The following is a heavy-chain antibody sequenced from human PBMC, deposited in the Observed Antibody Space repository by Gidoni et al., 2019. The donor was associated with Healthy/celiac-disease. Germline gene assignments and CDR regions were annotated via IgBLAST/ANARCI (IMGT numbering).Heavy chain of an antibody. CDR2: ISYDGSNK. V-gene: IGHV3-30*18. J-gene: IGHJ4*02. D-gene: IGHD2-2*01. CDR1: SFTFSSYG. CDR3: AKDRYCSSTSCPPGYFDY. Sequence: QVQLVASGGGVVQPGRSLRLSCAASSFTFSSYGMHWVRHDPGKGLEWVAVISYDGSNKYYADSVKGRFTISRDNSKNTLYLQMNSLRAEDTAVYYCAKDRYCSSTSCPPGYFDYWGQGTLVTVSS.